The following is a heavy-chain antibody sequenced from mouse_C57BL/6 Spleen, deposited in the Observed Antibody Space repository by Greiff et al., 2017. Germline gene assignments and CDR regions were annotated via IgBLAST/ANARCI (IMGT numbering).Heavy chain of an antibody. CDR2: IYPRDGST. V-gene: IGHV1-78*01. CDR3: ARGPFYYGGYFDY. D-gene: IGHD1-1*01. CDR1: GYTFTDHS. Sequence: QVQLQQSDAELVKPGASVKISCKASGYTFTDHSIHWMKQRPEQGLEWIGYIYPRDGSTNYNEKFKGKATLTADKSSSTAYMQLNSLTSEDSAVYFCARGPFYYGGYFDYWGQGTTLTVSS. J-gene: IGHJ2*01.